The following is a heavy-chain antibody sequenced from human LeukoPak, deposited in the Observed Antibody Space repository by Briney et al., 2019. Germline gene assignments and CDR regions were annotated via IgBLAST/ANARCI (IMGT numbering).Heavy chain of an antibody. CDR3: ARVPFGVVPPI. CDR1: GFTVSSNY. D-gene: IGHD3-3*01. CDR2: IYSGGST. V-gene: IGHV3-66*01. J-gene: IGHJ3*02. Sequence: PGGSPRLSCAASGFTVSSNYMSWVRQAPGKGLEWVSVIYSGGSTYYADSVKGRFTISRDNSKNTLYLQMNSLRAEDTAVYYCARVPFGVVPPIWGQGTMVTVSS.